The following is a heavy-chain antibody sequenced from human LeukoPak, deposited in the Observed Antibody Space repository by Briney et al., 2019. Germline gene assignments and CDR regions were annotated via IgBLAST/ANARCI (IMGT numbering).Heavy chain of an antibody. J-gene: IGHJ5*02. CDR1: GASIASGSYH. CDR2: ISSGGRT. Sequence: PSETLSLTCAISGASIASGSYHWDWIRQPAGSRPEYIGRISSGGRTNYNPSLKSRLTISMDTSKNHVSLRLSSVTAADTAVYYCTRGGHDYGGSFDTWGQGILVTVSS. CDR3: TRGGHDYGGSFDT. V-gene: IGHV4-61*02. D-gene: IGHD4-23*01.